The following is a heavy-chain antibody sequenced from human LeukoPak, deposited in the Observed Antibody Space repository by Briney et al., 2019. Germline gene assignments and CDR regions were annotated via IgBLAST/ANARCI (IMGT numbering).Heavy chain of an antibody. D-gene: IGHD3-16*02. CDR1: GYSFTSYW. CDR2: IYPGYSDT. V-gene: IGHV5-51*01. Sequence: GESLKISCNLAGYSFTSYWIGLGRQMPGKGLEWMGIIYPGYSDTRYSPYFQGQVTISADKSISTAYLRWSSLKASDTAMYYCERGSEAIRFGELSCYFDYWGQGTLVTVSS. J-gene: IGHJ4*02. CDR3: ERGSEAIRFGELSCYFDY.